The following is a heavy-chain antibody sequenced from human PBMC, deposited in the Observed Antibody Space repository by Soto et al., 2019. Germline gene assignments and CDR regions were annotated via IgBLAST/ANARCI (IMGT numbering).Heavy chain of an antibody. CDR1: GFTFDEYG. Sequence: EVQLVESGGGLVQPGRSLRLSCGASGFTFDEYGMHWVRQAPGKGLEWVSGISWNSGTIGYADSVKGLFTISRDNAKNSLYLQMSSLRAEDTALYYCAKSTGGTANGMDVWGQGTTVTVSS. CDR3: AKSTGGTANGMDV. V-gene: IGHV3-9*01. J-gene: IGHJ6*02. CDR2: ISWNSGTI. D-gene: IGHD2-8*02.